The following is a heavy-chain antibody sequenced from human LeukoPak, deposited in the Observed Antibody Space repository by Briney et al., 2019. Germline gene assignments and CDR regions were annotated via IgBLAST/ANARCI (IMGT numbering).Heavy chain of an antibody. CDR3: STGSGHAFDI. D-gene: IGHD3-10*01. CDR1: GFTFSSYW. V-gene: IGHV3-74*01. CDR2: INSDGSST. Sequence: RAGVSLRLSCAASGFTFSSYWMHWVRQVQGKGLVWVSRINSDGSSTSYADSVKGRFTISRDNAKNTLYVQMNSLRAEDTAVYYCSTGSGHAFDIWGRGTMVTVSS. J-gene: IGHJ3*02.